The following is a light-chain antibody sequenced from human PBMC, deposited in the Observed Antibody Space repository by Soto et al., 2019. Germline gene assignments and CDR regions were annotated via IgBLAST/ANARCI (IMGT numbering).Light chain of an antibody. CDR3: QQYGSSPTT. Sequence: EIVLTQSPGTLSLSPGERATLSCRASQSVTSNYLAWYQQKPGQAPRLLIFGASISATGLPDRFSGSGSGTGFTLTIGRLEAEDFAVYHCQQYGSSPTTFGQGAKVEIK. CDR2: GAS. CDR1: QSVTSNY. J-gene: IGKJ1*01. V-gene: IGKV3-20*01.